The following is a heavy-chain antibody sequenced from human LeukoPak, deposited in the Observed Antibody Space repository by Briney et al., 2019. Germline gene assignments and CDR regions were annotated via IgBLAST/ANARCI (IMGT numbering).Heavy chain of an antibody. CDR2: IYSCGST. CDR1: GFTVSSNY. CDR3: ASGPTSDFDY. D-gene: IGHD3/OR15-3a*01. J-gene: IGHJ4*02. V-gene: IGHV3-53*01. Sequence: GGSLRLSCAASGFTVSSNYMSWVRQAPGKGVEWVSVIYSCGSTYYAHSVKGRFTISRDNSKNTLYIQMNSLRGEGTAVYYCASGPTSDFDYWGQGTLVTVSS.